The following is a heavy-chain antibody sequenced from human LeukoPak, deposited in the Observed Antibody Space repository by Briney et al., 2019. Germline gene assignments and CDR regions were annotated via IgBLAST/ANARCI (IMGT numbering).Heavy chain of an antibody. CDR2: ARNKANSYTT. J-gene: IGHJ4*02. Sequence: GGSLRLSCAASGFTFSDHYMDWVRQAPGKGLEWVGRARNKANSYTTEYAASVKGRFTISRDDSKNSLYPRMNSLKTEDTAVYYCAREDDYGGNPLGYWGQGTLVTVSS. V-gene: IGHV3-72*01. CDR3: AREDDYGGNPLGY. CDR1: GFTFSDHY. D-gene: IGHD4-23*01.